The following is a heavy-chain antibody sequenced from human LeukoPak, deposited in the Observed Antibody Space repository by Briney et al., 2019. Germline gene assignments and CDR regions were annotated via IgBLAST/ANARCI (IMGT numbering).Heavy chain of an antibody. CDR3: ARVGDYGDYDDYFDY. Sequence: SETLSLTCAVYGGSFSGYYWSWIRQPPGKGLEWIGEINHSGSTNYNPSLKSRVTISVDKSKNQFSLKLSSVTAADTAVYYCARVGDYGDYDDYFDYWGQGTLVTVSS. V-gene: IGHV4-34*01. CDR2: INHSGST. J-gene: IGHJ4*02. D-gene: IGHD4-17*01. CDR1: GGSFSGYY.